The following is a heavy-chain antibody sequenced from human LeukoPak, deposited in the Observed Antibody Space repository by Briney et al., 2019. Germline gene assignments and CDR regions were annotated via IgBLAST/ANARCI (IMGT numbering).Heavy chain of an antibody. D-gene: IGHD1-1*01. CDR3: ARDRDWNDAFDI. CDR1: GFIFSSYA. CDR2: ISYDGSNK. Sequence: GRSLRLSCAASGFIFSSYAMHWVRQAPGKGLEWVTVISYDGSNKYYADSVKGRFTISRDNSKNTLYLQMNSLRAEDTAVYYCARDRDWNDAFDIWGQGTMVTVSS. J-gene: IGHJ3*02. V-gene: IGHV3-30*14.